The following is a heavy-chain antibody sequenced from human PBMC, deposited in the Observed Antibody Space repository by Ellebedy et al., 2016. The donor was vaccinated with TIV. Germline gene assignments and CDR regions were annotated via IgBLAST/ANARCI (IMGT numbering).Heavy chain of an antibody. J-gene: IGHJ4*02. CDR3: ARYYAGDYFYDY. CDR2: INHDGRST. V-gene: IGHV3-74*01. Sequence: GGSLRLXXAASGFTFSSYRMHWVRQAPGKGLVWVSLINHDGRSTTYADSVKGRFTISRDNAKNSLYLQINSLGADDTAVYYCARYYAGDYFYDYWGQGILVTVSS. D-gene: IGHD3-16*01. CDR1: GFTFSSYR.